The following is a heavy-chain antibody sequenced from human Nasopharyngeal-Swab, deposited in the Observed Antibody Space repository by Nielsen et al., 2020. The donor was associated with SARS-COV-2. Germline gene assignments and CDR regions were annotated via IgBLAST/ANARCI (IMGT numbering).Heavy chain of an antibody. Sequence: GESLKIPCAASGFTFSSYAMSWVRQAPGKGLEWVSAISGSGGSTYYADSVKGRFTISRDNSKNTLYLQMNSLRAEDTAVYYCAKEGRQQLVRPFDYWGQGTLVTVSS. CDR1: GFTFSSYA. J-gene: IGHJ4*02. D-gene: IGHD6-13*01. CDR2: ISGSGGST. V-gene: IGHV3-23*01. CDR3: AKEGRQQLVRPFDY.